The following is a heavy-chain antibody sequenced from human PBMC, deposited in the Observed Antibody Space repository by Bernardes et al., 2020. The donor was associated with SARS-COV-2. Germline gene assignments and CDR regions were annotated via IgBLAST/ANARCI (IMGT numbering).Heavy chain of an antibody. J-gene: IGHJ6*02. V-gene: IGHV3-30*03. CDR2: ISYDGSTK. CDR1: GLTFSSYG. D-gene: IGHD3-10*01. Sequence: GGSLILSCAASGLTFSSYGMHWVRQAPGQGLEWVAVISYDGSTKYYADSVKGRFTISRDNAKNSLFLQMNSLRAEDTAVYYCARRGSFNGMDVWGQGTTVTVSS. CDR3: ARRGSFNGMDV.